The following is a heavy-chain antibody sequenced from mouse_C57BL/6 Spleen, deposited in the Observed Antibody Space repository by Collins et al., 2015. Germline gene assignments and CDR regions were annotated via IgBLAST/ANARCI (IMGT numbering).Heavy chain of an antibody. V-gene: IGHV10S3*01. CDR2: IRSKSNNYAT. J-gene: IGHJ2*01. Sequence: EVQLVETGGGLVQPKGSLKLSCAASGFTFNTNAMNWVRQAPGKGLEWVARIRSKSNNYATYYADSVKDRFTISRDDSQSMLYLQMNNLKTEDTAMYYCVRDYYGSSLGYWGQGTTLTVSS. CDR3: VRDYYGSSLGY. D-gene: IGHD1-1*01. CDR1: GFTFNTNA.